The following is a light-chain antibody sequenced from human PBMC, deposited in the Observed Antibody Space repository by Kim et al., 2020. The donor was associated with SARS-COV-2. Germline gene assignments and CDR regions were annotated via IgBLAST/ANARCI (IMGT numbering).Light chain of an antibody. V-gene: IGLV2-14*01. CDR2: DVT. Sequence: ALTQLASFFFSPFPSLPLSCTGSGSDVGGYSHVSWHQQYPGKAPKIMIYDVTKRPSGVSNRFSGSTSGNTASLTFSGLQAADEADYYCSSYTSTNTLVFGGGTQLTVL. CDR1: GSDVGGYSH. CDR3: SSYTSTNTLV. J-gene: IGLJ2*01.